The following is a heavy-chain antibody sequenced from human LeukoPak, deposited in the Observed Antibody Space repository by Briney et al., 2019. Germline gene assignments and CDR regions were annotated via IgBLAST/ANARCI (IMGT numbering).Heavy chain of an antibody. J-gene: IGHJ5*02. D-gene: IGHD2-2*01. V-gene: IGHV3-30*02. CDR2: VRYDGTKI. CDR3: ARDRRKAAAMVGLCLP. CDR1: GFYFINFC. Sequence: GGSLRLSCEASGFYFINFCLDWVRQAPGKGLEWVAFVRYDGTKINYGDSAKGRLTISRDDSKNTLYLQMNSLRGEDTAVYYCARDRRKAAAMVGLCLPWGQGTLVTVSS.